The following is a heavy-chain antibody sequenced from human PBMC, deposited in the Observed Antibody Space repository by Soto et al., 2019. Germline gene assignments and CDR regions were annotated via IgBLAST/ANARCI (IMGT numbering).Heavy chain of an antibody. D-gene: IGHD2-15*01. CDR3: AKVRDIVVVVAATLDY. Sequence: QVQLVESGGGVVQPGRSLRLSCAASGFTFSSYGMHWVRQAPGKGLEWVAVISYDGSNKYYADSVKGRFTISRDNSKNTLYLQMNGLRAEDTAVYYCAKVRDIVVVVAATLDYWGQGTLVTVSS. V-gene: IGHV3-30*18. CDR1: GFTFSSYG. CDR2: ISYDGSNK. J-gene: IGHJ4*02.